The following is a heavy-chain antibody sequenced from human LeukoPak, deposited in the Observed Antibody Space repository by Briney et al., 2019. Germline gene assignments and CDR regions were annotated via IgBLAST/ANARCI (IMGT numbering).Heavy chain of an antibody. D-gene: IGHD1-7*01. V-gene: IGHV3-74*01. CDR3: ATPTTGTTEHFDY. Sequence: GGSLRLSCAASGFTFSRYWMHWVRQAPGKGLVWVSRINSDGSSTSYADSVKGRFTISRDNAKNTLYLQMNSLRAEDTAVYYCATPTTGTTEHFDYWGQGTLVTVSS. CDR1: GFTFSRYW. CDR2: INSDGSST. J-gene: IGHJ4*02.